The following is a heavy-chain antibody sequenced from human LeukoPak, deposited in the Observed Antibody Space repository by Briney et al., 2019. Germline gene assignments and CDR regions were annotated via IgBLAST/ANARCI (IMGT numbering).Heavy chain of an antibody. D-gene: IGHD3-3*01. CDR3: ARRKNYDFSI. Sequence: GESLKISCQGSGYSFANYWIAWVRQMPGKGLEWMGMIYPGDSDTRYSPSFQGQVTISADKSISTAYLQWSSLKASDTAMYYRARRKNYDFSIWGQGTMVTVSS. J-gene: IGHJ3*02. CDR2: IYPGDSDT. V-gene: IGHV5-51*01. CDR1: GYSFANYW.